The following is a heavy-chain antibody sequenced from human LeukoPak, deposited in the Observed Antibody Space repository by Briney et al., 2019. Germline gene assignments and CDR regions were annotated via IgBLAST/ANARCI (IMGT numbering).Heavy chain of an antibody. J-gene: IGHJ4*02. Sequence: ASVKVSCKASGYTFTGYYIHWGRQAPGQGLEWRGWINPHSGGTNYAQKFQGGVTMTRDTSITTAYMELSSLRSDDTAVYYCARDVGEYCSSTNCYASHYWGQGTLVTVSS. CDR3: ARDVGEYCSSTNCYASHY. D-gene: IGHD2-2*01. CDR2: INPHSGGT. CDR1: GYTFTGYY. V-gene: IGHV1-2*02.